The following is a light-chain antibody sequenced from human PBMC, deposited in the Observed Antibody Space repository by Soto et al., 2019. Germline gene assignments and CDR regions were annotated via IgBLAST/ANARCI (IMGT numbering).Light chain of an antibody. CDR1: SSDVGGYNY. V-gene: IGLV2-8*01. J-gene: IGLJ2*01. CDR3: SSYAGSNVV. Sequence: ALTQPPSASGSPGQSVTISCTGTSSDVGGYNYVSWYQQHPGKAPKLMIYEVNKRPSGVPDRFSGSKSGNTASLTVSGLQAEDEANYYCSSYAGSNVVFGGGTKLTVL. CDR2: EVN.